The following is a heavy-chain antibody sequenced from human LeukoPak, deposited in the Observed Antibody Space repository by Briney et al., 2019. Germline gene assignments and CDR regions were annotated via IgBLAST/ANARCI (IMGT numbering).Heavy chain of an antibody. CDR2: IIPIFGTA. CDR3: ARDLGTTNSFDY. Sequence: SLKISRKASGGTFSSYAISWVRQAPGQGLEWMGRIIPIFGTANYAQKFQGRVTITTDESTSTAYMELSSLRSEDTAVYYCARDLGTTNSFDYWGQGTLVTVSS. CDR1: GGTFSSYA. D-gene: IGHD1-7*01. V-gene: IGHV1-69*05. J-gene: IGHJ4*02.